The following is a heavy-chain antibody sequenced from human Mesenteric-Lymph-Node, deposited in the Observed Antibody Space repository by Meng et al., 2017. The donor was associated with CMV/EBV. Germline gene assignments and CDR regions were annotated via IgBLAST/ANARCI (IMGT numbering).Heavy chain of an antibody. Sequence: GESLKISCAASGFTFSSYAVHWVRQAPGKGLEWVAVISYDGSHKYYADSVKGRFTISRDNSKNTVYLQMNSLRREDTAVYYCARSIVVAALRSGMDVWGQGTTVTVSS. D-gene: IGHD6-19*01. CDR3: ARSIVVAALRSGMDV. V-gene: IGHV3-30*04. CDR2: ISYDGSHK. CDR1: GFTFSSYA. J-gene: IGHJ6*02.